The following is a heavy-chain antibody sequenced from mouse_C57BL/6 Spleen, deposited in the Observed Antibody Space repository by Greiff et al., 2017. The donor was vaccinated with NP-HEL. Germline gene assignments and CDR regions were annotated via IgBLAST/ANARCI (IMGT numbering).Heavy chain of an antibody. V-gene: IGHV1-9*01. Sequence: VKLMESGAELMKPGASVKLSCKATGYTFTGYWIEWVKQRPGHGLEWIGEILPGSGSTNYNEKFKGKATLTVDKSSSTAYMQLSSLTSEDSAVYYCARGQLRGEGFAYWGQGTLVTVSA. J-gene: IGHJ3*01. CDR3: ARGQLRGEGFAY. D-gene: IGHD3-2*02. CDR1: GYTFTGYW. CDR2: ILPGSGST.